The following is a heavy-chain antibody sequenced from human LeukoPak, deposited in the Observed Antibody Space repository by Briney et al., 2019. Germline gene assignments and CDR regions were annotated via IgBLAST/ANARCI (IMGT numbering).Heavy chain of an antibody. CDR1: GGSISSSSYY. V-gene: IGHV4-39*07. J-gene: IGHJ3*02. Sequence: PSETLSLTCTVSGGSISSSSYYWGWIRQPPGKGLEWIGSIYYSGNTYYNPSLKSRVTISVDTSKNQFSLKLSSVTAADTAVYYCARDAPHAFDIWGQGTMVTVSS. CDR2: IYYSGNT. CDR3: ARDAPHAFDI.